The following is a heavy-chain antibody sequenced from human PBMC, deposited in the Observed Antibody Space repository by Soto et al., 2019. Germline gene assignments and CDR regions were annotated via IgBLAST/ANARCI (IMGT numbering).Heavy chain of an antibody. V-gene: IGHV4-4*07. J-gene: IGHJ4*02. D-gene: IGHD3-3*01. CDR3: ARGGQDFSSRPFDY. CDR2: IDNSGST. CDR1: GGSISNYF. Sequence: SETLSLTCTVPGGSISNYFCNCLRQPAGKGLEWIGRIDNSGSTKYNPSLKSRITMSADTSRNQFSLKLNSVTAADTAVYYCARGGQDFSSRPFDYWGQGALVT.